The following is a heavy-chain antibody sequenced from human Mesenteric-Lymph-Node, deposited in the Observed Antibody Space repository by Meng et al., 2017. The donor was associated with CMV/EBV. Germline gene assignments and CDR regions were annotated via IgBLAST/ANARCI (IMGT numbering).Heavy chain of an antibody. CDR3: ARLPDCSSTSCYERYFDY. CDR1: GGSISGNY. J-gene: IGHJ4*02. D-gene: IGHD2-2*01. Sequence: SETLSLTCTVSGGSISGNYWSWIRQPPGKGLEWIGFVYYTGSTDYNPSLKSRVTISVDTSKNQLSLKLSSVTAADTAVYYCARLPDCSSTSCYERYFDYWGQGTLVTVSS. V-gene: IGHV4-59*08. CDR2: VYYTGST.